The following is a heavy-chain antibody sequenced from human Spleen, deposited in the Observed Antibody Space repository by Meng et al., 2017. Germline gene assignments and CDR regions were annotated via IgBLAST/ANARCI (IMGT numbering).Heavy chain of an antibody. Sequence: VPLQQVGAGALKPSGTLSLTWAVYGGSLGGYYWSWIRQPPGKGLEWIGEINHSGSTNYNPSLKSRVTISVDTSKNQFSLKLSSVTAADTAVYYCARGRGARITMVRGVLIDYWGQGTLVTVSS. CDR2: INHSGST. D-gene: IGHD3-10*01. CDR3: ARGRGARITMVRGVLIDY. V-gene: IGHV4-34*01. CDR1: GGSLGGYY. J-gene: IGHJ4*02.